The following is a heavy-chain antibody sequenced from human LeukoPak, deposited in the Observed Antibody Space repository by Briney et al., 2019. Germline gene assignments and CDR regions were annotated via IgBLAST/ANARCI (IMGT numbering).Heavy chain of an antibody. D-gene: IGHD3-9*01. CDR2: ISGSCGST. CDR3: AKYRYFAGFIFDY. V-gene: IGHV3-23*01. CDR1: GFTFSSYA. Sequence: SGRSLRLSCAASGFTFSSYAMSWVRQAPREWLEWVAAISGSCGSTYYADSVKGRFTNSRDNSKNTLYLQMNSLRAEETAVYYCAKYRYFAGFIFDYWGQGTLVTVSS. J-gene: IGHJ4*02.